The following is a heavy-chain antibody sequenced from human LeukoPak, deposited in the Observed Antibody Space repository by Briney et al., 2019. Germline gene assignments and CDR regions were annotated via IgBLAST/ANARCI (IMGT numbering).Heavy chain of an antibody. CDR1: GDSVSSNSAA. V-gene: IGHV6-1*01. Sequence: SQTLSLTCAISGDSVSSNSAAWNWIRQSPSRGLEWLGRTYYRSKWYNDYTVSMRSRITINPDTSKNQFSLQLNSVTPEDTAVYYCARGMVKVNYYMDVWGKGTTVTVSS. CDR3: ARGMVKVNYYMDV. D-gene: IGHD4-23*01. CDR2: TYYRSKWYN. J-gene: IGHJ6*03.